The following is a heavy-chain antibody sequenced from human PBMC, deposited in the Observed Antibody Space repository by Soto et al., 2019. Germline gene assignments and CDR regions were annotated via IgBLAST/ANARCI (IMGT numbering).Heavy chain of an antibody. V-gene: IGHV3-33*01. CDR2: IWYDGSNK. CDR1: GFTFSSYG. Sequence: QMQLVESGGGVVQPGRSLRLSCAASGFTFSSYGMHWVRQAPGKGLEWVAVIWYDGSNKYYADSVKGRFTISRDNSKNTLYLQMNSLRAEDTAVYYCAGRRGYSYGSLYYYYGMDVWGQGTTVTVSS. J-gene: IGHJ6*02. CDR3: AGRRGYSYGSLYYYYGMDV. D-gene: IGHD5-18*01.